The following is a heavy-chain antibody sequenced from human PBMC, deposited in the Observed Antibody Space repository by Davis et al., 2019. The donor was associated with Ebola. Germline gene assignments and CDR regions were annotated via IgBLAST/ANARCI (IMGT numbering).Heavy chain of an antibody. CDR1: GYTFPTCS. V-gene: IGHV1-18*01. D-gene: IGHD3-3*01. CDR3: ARGSGFWSGYFMAYFEH. Sequence: ASVKVSCKASGYTFPTCSIGWVRQAPGQGLEWMGWINPNAGNTKYEQKFQGRVTITRDMSTTTAYMELTGLRSDDTAVYYCARGSGFWSGYFMAYFEHWGQGTVVTV. CDR2: INPNAGNT. J-gene: IGHJ4*02.